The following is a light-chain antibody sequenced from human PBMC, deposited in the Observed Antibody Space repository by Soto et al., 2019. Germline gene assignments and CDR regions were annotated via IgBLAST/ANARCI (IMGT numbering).Light chain of an antibody. CDR3: SFYTISGV. CDR1: SSDVGGYNY. V-gene: IGLV2-14*01. CDR2: EVS. J-gene: IGLJ3*02. Sequence: QSALTQPASVSGSPGQSITISCTGTSSDVGGYNYVSWFQHHPGKAPKLIIYEVSNRPSGVSNRFSGSKSGNTASLTISGLRAEDEADYYCSFYTISGVFGGGTKVTVL.